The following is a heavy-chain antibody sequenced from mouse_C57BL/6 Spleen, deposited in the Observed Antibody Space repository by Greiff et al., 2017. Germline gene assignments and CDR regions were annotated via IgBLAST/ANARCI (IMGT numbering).Heavy chain of an antibody. V-gene: IGHV14-3*01. J-gene: IGHJ1*03. D-gene: IGHD2-5*01. Sequence: EVQLQQSVAELVRPGASVKLSCTASGFNFKNTYMHWVKQRPEHGLEWIGRIDPANGNTKYAPKFQGKATITADTSSNTAYLQLSSLTSEDAAIYYGARDYSNFWYFDGWGTGTTVTVSS. CDR3: ARDYSNFWYFDG. CDR2: IDPANGNT. CDR1: GFNFKNTY.